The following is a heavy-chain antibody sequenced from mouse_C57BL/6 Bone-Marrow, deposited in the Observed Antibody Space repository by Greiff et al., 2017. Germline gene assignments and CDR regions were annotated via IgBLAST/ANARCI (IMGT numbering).Heavy chain of an antibody. D-gene: IGHD1-1*01. CDR3: AMPFYYGSSYDWYFDV. Sequence: EVQGVESGGGLVQPGGSLSLSCAASGFTFTDYYMSWVRQPPGKALEWLGFIRNKANGYTTEYSASVKGRFTISRDNSPSILYLQMNALKAEDSATYYCAMPFYYGSSYDWYFDVWGTGTTVTVSS. V-gene: IGHV7-3*01. CDR2: IRNKANGYTT. J-gene: IGHJ1*03. CDR1: GFTFTDYY.